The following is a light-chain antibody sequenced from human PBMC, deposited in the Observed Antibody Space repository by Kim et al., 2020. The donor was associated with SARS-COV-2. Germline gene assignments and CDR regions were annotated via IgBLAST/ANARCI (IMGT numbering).Light chain of an antibody. CDR3: QKCDSAPWT. J-gene: IGKJ1*01. V-gene: IGKV1-27*01. CDR2: AAS. Sequence: STVGDTATTTCRASQDISNHVAWFQMTPGKASKLLFYAASASQPGVPFRFRSSGSGTDFPLTVTSLQPEDVATYYCQKCDSAPWTFGQGTKVDIK. CDR1: QDISNH.